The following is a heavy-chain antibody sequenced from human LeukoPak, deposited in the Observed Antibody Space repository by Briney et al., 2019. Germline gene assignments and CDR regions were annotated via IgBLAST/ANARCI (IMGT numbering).Heavy chain of an antibody. D-gene: IGHD2/OR15-2a*01. CDR2: IIPIFGTA. CDR1: GGTFSSYA. V-gene: IGHV1-69*13. J-gene: IGHJ3*02. Sequence: ASVKVSCKASGGTFSSYAISWVRQAPRQGLEWMGGIIPIFGTANYAQKFQGRVTITADESTSTAYMELSSLRSEDTAVYYCARDKNLAQAAFDIWGQGTMVTVSS. CDR3: ARDKNLAQAAFDI.